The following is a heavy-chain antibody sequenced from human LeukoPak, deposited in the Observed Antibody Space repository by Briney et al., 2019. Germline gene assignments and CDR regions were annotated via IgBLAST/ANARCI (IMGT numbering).Heavy chain of an antibody. CDR2: INPNSGGT. Sequence: ASVKVSCKASGYTFTGYYMHWVRQAPGQGLEWMGWINPNSGGTNYAQKFQGRVTMTRDTSISTAYMELSRLRSDDTAVYYCARTSLLYLNAEYFQHWGQGTLVTVSS. CDR3: ARTSLLYLNAEYFQH. V-gene: IGHV1-2*02. D-gene: IGHD2-2*02. CDR1: GYTFTGYY. J-gene: IGHJ1*01.